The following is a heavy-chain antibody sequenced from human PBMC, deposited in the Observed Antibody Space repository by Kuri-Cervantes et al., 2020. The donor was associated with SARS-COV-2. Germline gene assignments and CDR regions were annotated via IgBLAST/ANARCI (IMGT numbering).Heavy chain of an antibody. CDR1: GFTFSDYY. D-gene: IGHD2-21*01. CDR2: IYSGGSST. J-gene: IGHJ4*02. CDR3: AKDGDPDY. Sequence: GESLKISCAASGFTFSDYYMSWIRQAPGKGLEWVSVIYSGGSSTYYADSVKGRFTISRDNSKNTLYLQMNSLRAEDTAVYYCAKDGDPDYWGQGTLVTVSS. V-gene: IGHV3-23*03.